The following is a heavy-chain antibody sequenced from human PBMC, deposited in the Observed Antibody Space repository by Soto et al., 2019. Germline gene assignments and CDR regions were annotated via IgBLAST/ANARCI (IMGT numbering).Heavy chain of an antibody. CDR1: GYTLTDLS. CDR3: ARDAAYNCSYIGMDV. J-gene: IGHJ6*02. V-gene: IGHV1-24*01. Sequence: ASVKVSCTVSGYTLTDLSMHWVRQAPGKGLEWMGGFDPEDGETIYAQKFQGRVTMTEDTSTDTAYMELSSLRSEDTAVYYCARDAAYNCSYIGMDVWGQGTTVTVSS. D-gene: IGHD1-1*01. CDR2: FDPEDGET.